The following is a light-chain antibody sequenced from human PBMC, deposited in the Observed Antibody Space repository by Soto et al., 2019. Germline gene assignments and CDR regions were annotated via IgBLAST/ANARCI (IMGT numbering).Light chain of an antibody. V-gene: IGKV3-11*01. CDR1: QSVSSY. Sequence: EIVLTQSPATLSLSPGERATLSCRASQSVSSYLAWYQQKPGQAPRLLIYDASNRATGIPARFSGSGSRTDFTLTISSLEPEDFVIYYCQQRSNWPPVTFGAGTKVEIK. CDR3: QQRSNWPPVT. CDR2: DAS. J-gene: IGKJ4*01.